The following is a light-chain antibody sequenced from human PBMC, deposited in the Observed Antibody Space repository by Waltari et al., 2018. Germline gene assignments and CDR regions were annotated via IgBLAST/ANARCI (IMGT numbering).Light chain of an antibody. J-gene: IGKJ1*01. Sequence: TQSPSSLSASVGDRVTITCRASQSIISYLNWYQQKPGKAPKLLIYAASSLQSGVPSRFNGSGSGTDFTLTISSLQREDFATYYCQQSYSTWTFGQGTKVEIK. CDR1: QSIISY. V-gene: IGKV1-39*01. CDR3: QQSYSTWT. CDR2: AAS.